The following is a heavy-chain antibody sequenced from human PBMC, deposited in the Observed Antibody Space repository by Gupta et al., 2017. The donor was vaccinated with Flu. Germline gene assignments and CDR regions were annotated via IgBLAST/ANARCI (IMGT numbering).Heavy chain of an antibody. Sequence: GWIRQPPGKGLELIGSIYYSGSTYYNPSLKSRGTIAVDTSKNQFSLKLSSVTAADTAVYYCARPRGGYCSGGSCYSGWFDPWGQGTLVTVSS. J-gene: IGHJ5*02. D-gene: IGHD2-15*01. V-gene: IGHV4-39*01. CDR3: ARPRGGYCSGGSCYSGWFDP. CDR2: IYYSGST.